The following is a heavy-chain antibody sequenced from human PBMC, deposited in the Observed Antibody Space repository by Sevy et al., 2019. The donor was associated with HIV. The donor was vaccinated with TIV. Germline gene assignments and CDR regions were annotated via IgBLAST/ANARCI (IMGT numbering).Heavy chain of an antibody. D-gene: IGHD1-26*01. V-gene: IGHV3-74*01. CDR3: ARGGISGGSEAGIIFH. Sequence: GGSLRLSCAASGFSFSSYWMHWVRQAPGKGLVWVSRINGDGSLTHYADSVKGRFTISRDNARNTVSLQMKSVRAEDTAVYYCARGGISGGSEAGIIFHWGQGTLVTVSS. CDR1: GFSFSSYW. J-gene: IGHJ4*02. CDR2: INGDGSLT.